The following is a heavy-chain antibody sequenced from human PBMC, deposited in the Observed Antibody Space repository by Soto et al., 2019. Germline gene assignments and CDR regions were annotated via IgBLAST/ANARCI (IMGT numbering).Heavy chain of an antibody. CDR2: ISSSGNTI. Sequence: PGGSLRLSCAASGFTFSDYYMSWIRQAPGKGLEWVSYISSSGNTIYYADSVRGRFTISRDNAKNSLYLQMNSLRAEDTAVYYCARGRRYTRSPLTRGPATLVTLSS. CDR3: ARGRRYTRSPLT. J-gene: IGHJ4*02. D-gene: IGHD2-2*01. CDR1: GFTFSDYY. V-gene: IGHV3-11*01.